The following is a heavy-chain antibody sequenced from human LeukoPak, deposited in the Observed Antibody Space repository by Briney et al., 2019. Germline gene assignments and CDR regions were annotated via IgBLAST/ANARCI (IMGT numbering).Heavy chain of an antibody. Sequence: GGSLRLSCAASGFTFSSYSMNWVRRAPGKGLEWVSSISSGSSYIFYADSVKGRFTISRDNAKNSLYLQMNSLRAEDTAVYYCARVEMATIGGYWGQGTLVTVSS. V-gene: IGHV3-21*01. CDR3: ARVEMATIGGY. J-gene: IGHJ4*02. CDR1: GFTFSSYS. D-gene: IGHD5-24*01. CDR2: ISSGSSYI.